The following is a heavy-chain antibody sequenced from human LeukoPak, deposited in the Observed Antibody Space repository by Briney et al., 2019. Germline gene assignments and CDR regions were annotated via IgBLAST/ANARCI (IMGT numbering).Heavy chain of an antibody. D-gene: IGHD3-10*01. CDR1: GGSLSSYY. Sequence: SETLSLTCTVSGGSLSSYYWSWVPQPPGKGLEWIGYIYYSGRTHYNPSLKSRVTISVDTSKNQFSLKLSSVTAADTAVYYCARDRGTTDYYYYYMDVWGKGTTVTVSS. V-gene: IGHV4-59*01. J-gene: IGHJ6*03. CDR2: IYYSGRT. CDR3: ARDRGTTDYYYYYMDV.